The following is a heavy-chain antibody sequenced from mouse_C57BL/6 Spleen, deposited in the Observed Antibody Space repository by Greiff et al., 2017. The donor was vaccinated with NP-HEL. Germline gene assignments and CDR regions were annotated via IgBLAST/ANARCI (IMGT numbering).Heavy chain of an antibody. J-gene: IGHJ1*03. D-gene: IGHD1-1*01. V-gene: IGHV1-18*01. CDR1: GYTFTDYN. CDR3: ARLYYYGSSYWYFDV. Sequence: VQLKQSGPELVKPGASVKIPCKASGYTFTDYNMDWVKQSHGKSLEWIGDINPNNGGTIYNQKFKGKATLTGDKSSSTAYMELRSLTSEDTAVYYCARLYYYGSSYWYFDVWGTGTTVTVSS. CDR2: INPNNGGT.